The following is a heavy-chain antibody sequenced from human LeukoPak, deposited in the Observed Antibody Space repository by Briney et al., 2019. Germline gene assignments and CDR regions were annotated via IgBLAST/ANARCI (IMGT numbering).Heavy chain of an antibody. CDR2: ISSNGGST. CDR3: ARDGSNGDYDN. D-gene: IGHD4-17*01. Sequence: GGSLRLSCAASGFTFSSYAMHWVRQAPGKGLEYVSAISSNGGSTYYANSVKGRFTISRDNSKNTLYLQMGSLRAEGMAVYYCARDGSNGDYDNWGQGTLVTVSS. J-gene: IGHJ4*02. V-gene: IGHV3-64*01. CDR1: GFTFSSYA.